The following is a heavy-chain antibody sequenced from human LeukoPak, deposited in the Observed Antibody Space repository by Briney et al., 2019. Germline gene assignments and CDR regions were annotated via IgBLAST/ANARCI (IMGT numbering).Heavy chain of an antibody. D-gene: IGHD3-9*01. CDR3: ARARSWTPNYDILTGYRPYNWFDP. V-gene: IGHV4-34*01. Sequence: SETLSLTCAVYGGSFSGYYWSWIRQPPGKGLEWIGEINHSGSTNYNPSLKSRVTISVDTSKNQFSLKLSSVTAADTAVYYCARARSWTPNYDILTGYRPYNWFDPWGRGTLVTVSS. J-gene: IGHJ5*02. CDR1: GGSFSGYY. CDR2: INHSGST.